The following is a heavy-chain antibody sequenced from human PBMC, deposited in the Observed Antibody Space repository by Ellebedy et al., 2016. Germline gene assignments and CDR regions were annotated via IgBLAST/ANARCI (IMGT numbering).Heavy chain of an antibody. D-gene: IGHD2-2*02. CDR3: ATGRSSTSCYRI. Sequence: SETLSLXCTVSGGSISSGGYYWSWIRQHPGKGLEWIGYIYYSGSTYYNPSLKSRVTISVDTSKNQFSLKLSSVTAADTAVYYCATGRSSTSCYRIWGQGTLVTVSS. CDR2: IYYSGST. V-gene: IGHV4-31*03. CDR1: GGSISSGGYY. J-gene: IGHJ4*02.